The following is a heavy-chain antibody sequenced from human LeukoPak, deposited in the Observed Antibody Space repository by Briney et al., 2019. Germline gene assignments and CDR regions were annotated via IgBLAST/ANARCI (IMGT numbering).Heavy chain of an antibody. CDR1: GFTFSSYW. Sequence: GGSLRLSCAASGFTFSSYWMHWVRQGPGKGLVWVSRVKGDGSGTSHADSVKGRFTISRDNAKNTLFLQMTSLRAEDTAVYYCARGNSGSRTTPFDYWGQGTLVTVSS. CDR2: VKGDGSGT. D-gene: IGHD6-19*01. J-gene: IGHJ4*02. V-gene: IGHV3-74*01. CDR3: ARGNSGSRTTPFDY.